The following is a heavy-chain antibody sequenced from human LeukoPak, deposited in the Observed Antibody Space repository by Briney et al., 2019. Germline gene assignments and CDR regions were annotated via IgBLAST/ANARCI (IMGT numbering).Heavy chain of an antibody. V-gene: IGHV3-21*01. D-gene: IGHD3-22*01. Sequence: PGGSLRLSCAASGFTFSSYSMNWVRQAPGKGLEWVSSISSSSSYIYYADSVKGRFTISRDNAKNSLYLQMDSLRAEDTAVYYCAGISGYYYDSSGPNFDYWGQGTLVTVSS. CDR3: AGISGYYYDSSGPNFDY. J-gene: IGHJ4*02. CDR1: GFTFSSYS. CDR2: ISSSSSYI.